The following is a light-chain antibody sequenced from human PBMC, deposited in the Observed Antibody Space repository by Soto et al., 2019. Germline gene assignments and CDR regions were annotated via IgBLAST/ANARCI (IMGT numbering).Light chain of an antibody. J-gene: IGLJ2*01. CDR3: SSYTNRNSLVV. CDR2: DVS. Sequence: QSALTQPASVSGSPGQSIAISCTGSSSDIGAYNYVSWYQQHPGKAPKLMIYDVSDRPLGVSNRFSGSKSGNTASLTISGLQAEDEADYYCSSYTNRNSLVVFGGGTKLTVL. V-gene: IGLV2-14*03. CDR1: SSDIGAYNY.